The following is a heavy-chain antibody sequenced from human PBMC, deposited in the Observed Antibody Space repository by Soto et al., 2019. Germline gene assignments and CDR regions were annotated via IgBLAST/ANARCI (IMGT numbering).Heavy chain of an antibody. CDR1: GGTFNTFA. V-gene: IGHV1-69*06. Sequence: QVQLVQSGAEVKKPGSSVNVSCKASGGTFNTFAISWVRQAPGQGLEYLGGIVPILGPAFYAQMFQGRVTITADKSTNTAYLELTSRSSEDTAGYYCARAAKRSFDSWGQGTQVTVSS. CDR2: IVPILGPA. J-gene: IGHJ4*02. CDR3: ARAAKRSFDS.